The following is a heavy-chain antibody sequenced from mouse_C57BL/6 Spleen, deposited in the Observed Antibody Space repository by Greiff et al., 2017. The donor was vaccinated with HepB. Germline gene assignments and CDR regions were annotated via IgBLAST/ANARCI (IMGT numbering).Heavy chain of an antibody. CDR2: IDPSDSET. CDR3: ARCGYYFYFDY. CDR1: GYTFTSYW. J-gene: IGHJ2*01. V-gene: IGHV1-52*01. D-gene: IGHD2-3*01. Sequence: QVQLQQPGAELVRPGSSVKLSCKASGYTFTSYWMHWVKQRPIQGLEWIGNIDPSDSETHYNQKFKDKATLTVDKSSSTAYMQLSSLTSEDSAVYYCARCGYYFYFDYWGQGTTLTVSS.